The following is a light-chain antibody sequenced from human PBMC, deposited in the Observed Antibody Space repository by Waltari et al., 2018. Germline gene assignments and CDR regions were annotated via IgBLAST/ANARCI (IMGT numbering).Light chain of an antibody. CDR2: GAS. V-gene: IGKV3-20*01. J-gene: IGKJ1*01. CDR3: QHYVRLPVT. CDR1: QSLGRT. Sequence: EIVLTQSPGTLSLSPGERAILSCRASQSLGRTLAWYQQKPGQAPRLLIYGASNRATGIPDRFSGSGSGTDFSLTISRLEPEDFSVYYCQHYVRLPVTFGQGTRVEI.